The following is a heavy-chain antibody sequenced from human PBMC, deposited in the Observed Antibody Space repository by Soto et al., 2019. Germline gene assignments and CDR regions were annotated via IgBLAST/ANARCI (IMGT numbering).Heavy chain of an antibody. D-gene: IGHD3-9*01. V-gene: IGHV3-30-3*01. CDR3: ARDILTGPLGYYYGMDV. CDR2: ISYDGSNK. J-gene: IGHJ6*02. Sequence: GGSLRLSCAASGSTFSSYAMHWVRQAPGKGLEWVAVISYDGSNKYYADSVKGRFTISRDNSKNTLYLQMNSLRAEDTAVYYCARDILTGPLGYYYGMDVWGQGTTVTVSS. CDR1: GSTFSSYA.